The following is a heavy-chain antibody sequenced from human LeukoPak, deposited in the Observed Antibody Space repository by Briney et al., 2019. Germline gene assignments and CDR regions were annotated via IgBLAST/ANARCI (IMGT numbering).Heavy chain of an antibody. CDR2: MYYSGST. Sequence: SETLSLTCTVSGDSVSSYYWSWIRQPPGKGLEWIGYMYYSGSTNYNPSLKSRVTISVDTSKNQFSLKLSSVTAADTAVYYCARGIIVGATWGENYNCFDPWGQGTLVTVSS. J-gene: IGHJ5*02. CDR3: ARGIIVGATWGENYNCFDP. V-gene: IGHV4-59*02. D-gene: IGHD1-26*01. CDR1: GDSVSSYY.